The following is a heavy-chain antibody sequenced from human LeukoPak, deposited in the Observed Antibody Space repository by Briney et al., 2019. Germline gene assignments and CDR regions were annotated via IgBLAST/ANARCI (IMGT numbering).Heavy chain of an antibody. CDR3: AKEGVPQGYYMDV. CDR1: GFTFSSYG. Sequence: PGGSLRLSCAASGFTFSSYGMHWVRQAPGKGLEWVAFIRYDGSNKYYADSVKGRFTISRDNSKNTLYLQMNSLRAEDTAVYYCAKEGVPQGYYMDVWGKGTAVTVSS. D-gene: IGHD1-1*01. J-gene: IGHJ6*03. V-gene: IGHV3-30*02. CDR2: IRYDGSNK.